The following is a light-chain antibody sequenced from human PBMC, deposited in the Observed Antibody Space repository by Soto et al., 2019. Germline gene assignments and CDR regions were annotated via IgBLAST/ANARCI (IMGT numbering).Light chain of an antibody. CDR2: ENN. Sequence: QTVLTQPPSVSAAPGQTVTISCSGSSSNIGNNYVSWYQQLPGTAPKLLIYENNKGPSGIPDRFSGSKSGTSATLGITALQTGDEADYYCGTWDTSLSAWVFGGWTKLTVL. V-gene: IGLV1-51*02. CDR1: SSNIGNNY. J-gene: IGLJ3*02. CDR3: GTWDTSLSAWV.